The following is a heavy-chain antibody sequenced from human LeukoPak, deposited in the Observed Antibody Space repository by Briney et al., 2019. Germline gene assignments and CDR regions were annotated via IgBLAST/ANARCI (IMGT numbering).Heavy chain of an antibody. D-gene: IGHD3-22*01. Sequence: PSETLSLTCTVSGGSISSGSYYWSWIRQPAGKGLEWIGRIYTSGSTNYNPSLKSRVTISVDTSKNQFSLKLSSVTAADTAVYYCAREEYDSSGETAFDIWGQGTMVTVSS. CDR3: AREEYDSSGETAFDI. CDR2: IYTSGST. V-gene: IGHV4-61*02. J-gene: IGHJ3*02. CDR1: GGSISSGSYY.